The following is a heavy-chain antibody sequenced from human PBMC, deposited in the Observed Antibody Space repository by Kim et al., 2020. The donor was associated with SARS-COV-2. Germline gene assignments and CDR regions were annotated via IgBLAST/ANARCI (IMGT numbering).Heavy chain of an antibody. CDR3: AREVTMVRGAVDY. J-gene: IGHJ4*02. CDR2: ISSSGSTI. CDR1: GFTFSDYY. Sequence: GGSLRLSCAAAGFTFSDYYMSWIRQAAGKGLEWVSYISSSGSTIYYADSVKGRFTISRDNAKNSLYLQMNSLRAEDTAVYYCAREVTMVRGAVDYWGQGTLVPVSS. D-gene: IGHD3-10*01. V-gene: IGHV3-11*01.